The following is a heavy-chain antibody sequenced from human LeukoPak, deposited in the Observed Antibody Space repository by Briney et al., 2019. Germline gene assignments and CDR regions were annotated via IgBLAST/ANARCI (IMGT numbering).Heavy chain of an antibody. V-gene: IGHV4-39*01. CDR1: GGSVISRSYY. D-gene: IGHD7-27*01. CDR3: ATHSGDPDDY. CDR2: VYYSGST. J-gene: IGHJ4*02. Sequence: PSETLSLTXTVSGGSVISRSYYWAWIRQPPGKGLEWIGNVYYSGSTYYNPSLKSRVAISIDTSKNQFSLTLSSVTAADTAVYYCATHSGDPDDYWGQGTLVTVSS.